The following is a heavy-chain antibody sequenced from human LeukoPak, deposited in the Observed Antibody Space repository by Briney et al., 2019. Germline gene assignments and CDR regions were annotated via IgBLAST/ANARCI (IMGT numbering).Heavy chain of an antibody. D-gene: IGHD3-22*01. CDR2: ISYDGSNK. J-gene: IGHJ4*02. Sequence: SGGSLRLSCAASGFTFSSYAMHWVRQAPGKGLEWVAVISYDGSNKYYADSVKGRFTISRDNSKNTLYLQMNSLRAEDTAVYYCARDIAPPHTYYYDSSGYLHWGQGTLVTVSS. CDR3: ARDIAPPHTYYYDSSGYLH. CDR1: GFTFSSYA. V-gene: IGHV3-30-3*01.